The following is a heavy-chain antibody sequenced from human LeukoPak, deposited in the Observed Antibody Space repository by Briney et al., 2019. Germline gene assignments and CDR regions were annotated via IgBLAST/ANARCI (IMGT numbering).Heavy chain of an antibody. CDR1: GFTFSSYA. J-gene: IGHJ4*02. D-gene: IGHD3-10*01. Sequence: GGSLRLSCEASGFTFSSYAMSWVRQAPGKGLEWVSAISGSGGSTYYADSVKGRFTISRDNSKNTLYLQMNSLRAEDTAVYYCARHMVRGVTRGYYFDYWGQGTLDTVSS. CDR3: ARHMVRGVTRGYYFDY. CDR2: ISGSGGST. V-gene: IGHV3-23*01.